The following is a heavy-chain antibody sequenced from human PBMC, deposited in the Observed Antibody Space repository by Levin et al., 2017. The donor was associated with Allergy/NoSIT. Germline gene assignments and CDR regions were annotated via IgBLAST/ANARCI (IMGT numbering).Heavy chain of an antibody. D-gene: IGHD1-26*01. CDR1: AFSFSDYY. CDR2: ITGSGGSK. J-gene: IGHJ4*01. CDR3: VREGIVGAYDY. Sequence: GESLKISCAASAFSFSDYYMRWIRQAPGKGLEWVSHITGSGGSKYYADSVKGRFTVSRDNARASLYLQMNSLRVEDTAVYYCVREGIVGAYDYWGHGTLVTVSS. V-gene: IGHV3-11*01.